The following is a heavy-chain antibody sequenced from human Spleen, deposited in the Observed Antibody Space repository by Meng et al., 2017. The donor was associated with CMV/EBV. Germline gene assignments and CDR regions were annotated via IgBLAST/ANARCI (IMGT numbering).Heavy chain of an antibody. Sequence: VQLPEWGAGLLKPSETLSRTCAVYGGSFSGYYWSWIRQPPGKGLEWIGEINHSGGTNYNPSLKSRVTISVDTSKNQFSLKLSSVTAADTAVYYCARGDYYGSGSYRRYFDYWGQGTLVTVSS. CDR1: GGSFSGYY. CDR3: ARGDYYGSGSYRRYFDY. CDR2: INHSGGT. D-gene: IGHD3-10*01. J-gene: IGHJ4*02. V-gene: IGHV4-34*01.